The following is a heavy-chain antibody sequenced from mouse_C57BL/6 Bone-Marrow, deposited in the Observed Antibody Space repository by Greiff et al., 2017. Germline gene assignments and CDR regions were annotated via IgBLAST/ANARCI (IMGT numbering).Heavy chain of an antibody. J-gene: IGHJ1*03. CDR2: IWRGGST. V-gene: IGHV2-5*01. CDR3: AEGSSYWYFDV. Sequence: VKLVESGPGLVQPSQSLSITCTVSGFSLTSYGVHWVRQSPGKGLEWLGVIWRGGSTDYNASFMSRLSITKDNSKSQVFFKMNSLQADDTAIYYCAEGSSYWYFDVWGTGTTVTVSS. CDR1: GFSLTSYG. D-gene: IGHD1-1*01.